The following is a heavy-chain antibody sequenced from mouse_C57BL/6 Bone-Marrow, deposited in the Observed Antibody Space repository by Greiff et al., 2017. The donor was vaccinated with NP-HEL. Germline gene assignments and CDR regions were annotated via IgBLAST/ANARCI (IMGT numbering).Heavy chain of an antibody. Sequence: VKVEESGPGLVAPSQSLSITCTVSGFSLTSYGVHWVRQPPGKGLEWLVVIWSDGSTTYNSALKSRLSISKDNSKSQVFLKMNGSQTDDTAMYYCARHGIYYDYGYFDVWGTGTTVTVSS. CDR1: GFSLTSYG. CDR2: IWSDGST. CDR3: ARHGIYYDYGYFDV. D-gene: IGHD2-4*01. V-gene: IGHV2-6-1*01. J-gene: IGHJ1*03.